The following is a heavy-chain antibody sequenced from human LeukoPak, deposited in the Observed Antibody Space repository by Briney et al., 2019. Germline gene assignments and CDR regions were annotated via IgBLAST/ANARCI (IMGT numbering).Heavy chain of an antibody. D-gene: IGHD6-13*01. Sequence: PGGSLRLSCAASGFTVSSNYMSWVRQAPGKGLEWVSVIYSGGSTYYADSVKGRFTISRDNSKNTLYLQMNSLRAEDTAVYYCARGKGWSSSRGDYYYYGMDVWGQGTTVTVSS. J-gene: IGHJ6*02. CDR1: GFTVSSNY. CDR2: IYSGGST. V-gene: IGHV3-53*01. CDR3: ARGKGWSSSRGDYYYYGMDV.